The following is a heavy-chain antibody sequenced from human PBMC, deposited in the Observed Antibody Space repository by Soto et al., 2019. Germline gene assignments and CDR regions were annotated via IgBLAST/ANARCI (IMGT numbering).Heavy chain of an antibody. D-gene: IGHD3-10*01. V-gene: IGHV3-30*18. CDR2: ISYDGSNK. J-gene: IGHJ4*02. CDR3: AKVIIKTGSRWSGGCDY. Sequence: QVQLVESGGGVVQPGRSLRLSCAASGFTFSSYGMHWVRQAPGKGLEWVAIISYDGSNKYYADSVKGRFTISRDNDKTTLHLQMDGQRSEDTAGYYCAKVIIKTGSRWSGGCDYWGQGALVTVSS. CDR1: GFTFSSYG.